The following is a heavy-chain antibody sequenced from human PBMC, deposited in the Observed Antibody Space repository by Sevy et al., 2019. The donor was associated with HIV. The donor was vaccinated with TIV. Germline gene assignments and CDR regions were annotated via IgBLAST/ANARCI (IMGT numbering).Heavy chain of an antibody. CDR2: ISSDGGGT. D-gene: IGHD3-3*01. CDR1: GFTFRNYA. V-gene: IGHV3-64D*06. J-gene: IGHJ6*02. Sequence: GGSLRLSCSASGFTFRNYAMNWVLQAPGKGLKYVSAISSDGGGTYYADSVRGRFTISRDNSKNTLYLQMRSLRVEDTAVYYCVKDPDYDFWRGDYGMDVWGQGTTVTVSS. CDR3: VKDPDYDFWRGDYGMDV.